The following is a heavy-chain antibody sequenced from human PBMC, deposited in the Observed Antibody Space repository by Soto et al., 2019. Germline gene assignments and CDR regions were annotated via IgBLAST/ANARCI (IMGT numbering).Heavy chain of an antibody. CDR2: ISWNSVNI. CDR3: AKEILSWGTGFET. CDR1: GFTFEDYA. Sequence: EVQLLESGGGLVQPGGSLRLSCAASGFTFEDYAMHWVRQAPGKGLEWVSGISWNSVNIHYADSVKGRLTISRNNAKNSLYLQMNSLRTEDTAFYYCAKEILSWGTGFETWGQGTLITVSS. D-gene: IGHD3-16*01. V-gene: IGHV3-9*01. J-gene: IGHJ5*02.